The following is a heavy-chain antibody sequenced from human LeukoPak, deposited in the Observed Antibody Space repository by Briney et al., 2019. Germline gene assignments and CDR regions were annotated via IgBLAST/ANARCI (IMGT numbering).Heavy chain of an antibody. Sequence: GGSLRLSCAASGFTFSDYAMSWVRQAPGKGLEWVSGIGSSGVNTDYATSVKGLFTISRDNTKSTLHLLMNSLRVEDTATYYCAKGRNSGSYFGIDPWGQGTPVSVSS. D-gene: IGHD3-10*01. V-gene: IGHV3-23*01. CDR3: AKGRNSGSYFGIDP. CDR1: GFTFSDYA. CDR2: IGSSGVNT. J-gene: IGHJ5*02.